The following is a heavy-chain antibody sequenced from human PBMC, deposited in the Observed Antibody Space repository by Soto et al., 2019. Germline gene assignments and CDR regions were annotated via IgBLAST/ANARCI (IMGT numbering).Heavy chain of an antibody. CDR3: ARHRGSGSPYFDY. CDR1: GGSISNYY. J-gene: IGHJ4*02. Sequence: PSETLSLTCTVSGGSISNYYWSWIRQPPGKGLEWIGYIYYSGSTQYNPSLKSRVTISVDTSKNQFSLKLSSVTAADTAVYYCARHRGSGSPYFDYWGQGTLVTV. D-gene: IGHD1-26*01. CDR2: IYYSGST. V-gene: IGHV4-59*08.